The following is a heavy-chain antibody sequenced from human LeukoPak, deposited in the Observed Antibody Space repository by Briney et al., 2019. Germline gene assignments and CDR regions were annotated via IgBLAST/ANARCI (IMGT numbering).Heavy chain of an antibody. Sequence: PGGSLRLSCAASGFTFSSYSMNWVRQAPGKGLEWVSYISSSSSTIYYADSVKGRFTISRDNAKNSLYLQMNSLRDEDTAVYYCARDHYGTREYYYYGMDVWGQGTTVTVSS. CDR3: ARDHYGTREYYYYGMDV. J-gene: IGHJ6*02. D-gene: IGHD1-14*01. V-gene: IGHV3-48*02. CDR1: GFTFSSYS. CDR2: ISSSSSTI.